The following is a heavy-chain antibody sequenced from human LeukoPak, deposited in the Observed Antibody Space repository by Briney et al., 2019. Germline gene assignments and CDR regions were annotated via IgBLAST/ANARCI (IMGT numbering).Heavy chain of an antibody. CDR1: GLTFKNFA. CDR2: TSGDEDST. CDR3: TIDLMTGFSCGWHFGY. V-gene: IGHV3-23*01. Sequence: PGGSLRLSCAASGLTFKNFAMSWVRQAPGKGLEWLAVTSGDEDSTHYADSVRGHFVISTDNSKNTSFLHMNSLRAEDTAVYYCTIDLMTGFSCGWHFGYWGQGTLVTVSS. D-gene: IGHD6-19*01. J-gene: IGHJ4*02.